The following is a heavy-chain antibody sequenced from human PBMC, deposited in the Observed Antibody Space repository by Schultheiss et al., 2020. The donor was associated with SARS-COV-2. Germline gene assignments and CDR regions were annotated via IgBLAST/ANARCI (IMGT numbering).Heavy chain of an antibody. CDR1: GFTFSSYA. D-gene: IGHD6-13*01. J-gene: IGHJ4*02. Sequence: GGSLRLSCAASGFTFSSYAMSWVRQAPGKGLEWVSVIYSGGSTYYADSVKGRFTISRDNSKNTLYLQMNSLRAEDTAVYYCARVVAAAGLGDYWGQGTLVTVSS. CDR3: ARVVAAAGLGDY. CDR2: IYSGGST. V-gene: IGHV3-66*01.